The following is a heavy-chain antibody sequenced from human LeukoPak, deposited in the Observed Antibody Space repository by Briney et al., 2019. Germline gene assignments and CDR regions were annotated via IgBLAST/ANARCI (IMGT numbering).Heavy chain of an antibody. V-gene: IGHV4-59*08. CDR3: ARRGECNWFDP. D-gene: IGHD2-21*01. CDR1: GGSISSYY. CDR2: IYYSGST. Sequence: SETLSLTCTVSGGSISSYYWSWIRQPPGKGLEWIGYIYYSGSTNYNPSLKSRVTISVDTSKNQFSLKLSSVTAADTAVYYCARRGECNWFDPWGQGTLVTVSS. J-gene: IGHJ5*02.